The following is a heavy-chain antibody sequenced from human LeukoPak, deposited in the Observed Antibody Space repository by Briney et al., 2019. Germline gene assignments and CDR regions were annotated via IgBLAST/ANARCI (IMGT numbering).Heavy chain of an antibody. J-gene: IGHJ4*02. D-gene: IGHD2-8*02. CDR1: GFTFSTYW. V-gene: IGHV3-23*01. CDR3: ATYRQVLLPFES. CDR2: IFPSGGEI. Sequence: GGSLRLSCAASGFTFSTYWMTWVRQSPGKGLEWVSSIFPSGGEIHYADSVRGRFTISRDNSKSTLSLQMNSLRAEDTAIYYCATYRQVLLPFESWGQGTLVTVSS.